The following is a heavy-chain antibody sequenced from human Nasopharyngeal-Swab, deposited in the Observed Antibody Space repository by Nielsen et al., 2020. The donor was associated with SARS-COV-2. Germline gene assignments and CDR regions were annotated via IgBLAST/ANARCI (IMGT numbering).Heavy chain of an antibody. V-gene: IGHV3-74*01. CDR2: INRDGSST. D-gene: IGHD6-19*01. CDR1: GFTFSGYW. J-gene: IGHJ4*02. CDR3: ARETAVAGDYYCDY. Sequence: GGSLRLSCAASGFTFSGYWMSWVRQVPGKGLVWVSRINRDGSSTSYADSVKGRFTISRENAKNTLYLEMNSLRVEDTAVYYCARETAVAGDYYCDYWGQGTLVAVSS.